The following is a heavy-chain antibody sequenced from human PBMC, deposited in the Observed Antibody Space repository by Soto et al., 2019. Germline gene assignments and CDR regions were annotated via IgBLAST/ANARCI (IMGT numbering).Heavy chain of an antibody. J-gene: IGHJ4*02. Sequence: GGSLRLSCEASEFPFSLYSLLWVRQAPGKGLEWVSVIYSGGSTYYADSVKGRFTISRDNSKNTLYLQMNSLRAEDTAVYYCARDASSGSYLFDYWGQGTLVTVSS. CDR2: IYSGGST. D-gene: IGHD1-26*01. CDR1: EFPFSLYS. V-gene: IGHV3-66*01. CDR3: ARDASSGSYLFDY.